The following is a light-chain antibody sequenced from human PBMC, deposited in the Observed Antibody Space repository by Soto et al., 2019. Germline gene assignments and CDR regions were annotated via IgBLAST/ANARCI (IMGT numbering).Light chain of an antibody. Sequence: QSVLTQPPSASGTPGQRVTISCSGSSSNIGSNTVNWYQQLPGTAPKLLLYSNDQRPSGVPDRFSGSKSGTSDSLAIGGLQSGVEVNYYCSSWDASLNGLAFGGGTNLTVL. CDR2: SND. J-gene: IGLJ2*01. V-gene: IGLV1-44*01. CDR1: SSNIGSNT. CDR3: SSWDASLNGLA.